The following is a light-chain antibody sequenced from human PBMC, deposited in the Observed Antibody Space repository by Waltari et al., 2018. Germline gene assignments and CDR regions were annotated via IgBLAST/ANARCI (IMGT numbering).Light chain of an antibody. V-gene: IGKV3-20*01. Sequence: VLPQSPGTLSLSPGARATLPARVSQTVSSGYLAWSQQKAGQAPRLLIYRASSRATGIPDRFSGSGSGTDFTLTISRLEPEDSAVYYCQQYDSSPPWTFGQGTKVEIK. CDR1: QTVSSGY. J-gene: IGKJ1*01. CDR2: RAS. CDR3: QQYDSSPPWT.